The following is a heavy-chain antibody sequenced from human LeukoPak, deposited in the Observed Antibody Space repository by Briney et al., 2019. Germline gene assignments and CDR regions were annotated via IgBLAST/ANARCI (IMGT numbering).Heavy chain of an antibody. CDR1: GYTFTSYG. V-gene: IGHV1-18*01. CDR2: ISAYNGNT. D-gene: IGHD2-8*01. J-gene: IGHJ3*02. CDR3: ARDRGVPGPGNALDI. Sequence: ASVKVSCRASGYTFTSYGISWMRQAPGQGLEWMGWISAYNGNTNYAQKLQGRVTMTTDTSTSTAYMELRSLRSDDTAVYYCARDRGVPGPGNALDIWGQGTMVTVSS.